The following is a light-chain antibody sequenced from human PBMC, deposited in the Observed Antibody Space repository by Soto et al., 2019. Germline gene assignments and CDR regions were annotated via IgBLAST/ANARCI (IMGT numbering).Light chain of an antibody. J-gene: IGKJ5*01. CDR3: QQYGSSPPIT. V-gene: IGKV3-20*01. Sequence: EIVLTQSPGTLSLSPGERATLSCRASQSVSSGYSAWYQQKPGQAPRLLIYGASSRATGIPDRFSGSGSGTDFTLTISRLEPEDFAVYYCQQYGSSPPITFGQGTRLEIK. CDR2: GAS. CDR1: QSVSSGY.